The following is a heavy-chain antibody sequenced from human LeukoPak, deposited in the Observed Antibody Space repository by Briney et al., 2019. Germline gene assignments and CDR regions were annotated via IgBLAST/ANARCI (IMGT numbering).Heavy chain of an antibody. CDR2: IYYSGST. D-gene: IGHD3-10*01. J-gene: IGHJ5*02. CDR3: ARHEAGDYYGSGSYYFWFDP. CDR1: GGSISSSSYY. V-gene: IGHV4-39*01. Sequence: PSETLSLTCTVSGGSISSSSYYWGWIRQPPGKGLEWIGSIYYSGSTYYNPSLKSRVTISVDTSKNQFSLKLSSVTAADTAVYYCARHEAGDYYGSGSYYFWFDPWGQGTLVTVSS.